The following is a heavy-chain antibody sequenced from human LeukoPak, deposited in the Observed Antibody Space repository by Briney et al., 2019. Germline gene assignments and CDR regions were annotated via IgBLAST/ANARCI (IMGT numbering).Heavy chain of an antibody. CDR1: GFTFSRYS. CDR2: ISSSSSYI. V-gene: IGHV3-21*01. J-gene: IGHJ4*02. D-gene: IGHD3-22*01. CDR3: ARDDSSGVLDY. Sequence: GGSLRFSCAASGFTFSRYSMNWVRQAPGKGLEWVSFISSSSSYIYYADSVKGRFTISRDNAKNSLYLQMNSLRAEDTAVYYCARDDSSGVLDYWGQGTLVTVSS.